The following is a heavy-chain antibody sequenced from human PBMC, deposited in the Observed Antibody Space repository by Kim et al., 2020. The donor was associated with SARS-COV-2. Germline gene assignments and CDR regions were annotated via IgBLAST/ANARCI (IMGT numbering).Heavy chain of an antibody. Sequence: TPSLKRQVTISADTSKSPFSLKLTSVTAADTAVYYCARSSTTVTSRFDFWGQGILVTVSS. V-gene: IGHV4-39*01. J-gene: IGHJ4*02. CDR3: ARSSTTVTSRFDF. D-gene: IGHD4-17*01.